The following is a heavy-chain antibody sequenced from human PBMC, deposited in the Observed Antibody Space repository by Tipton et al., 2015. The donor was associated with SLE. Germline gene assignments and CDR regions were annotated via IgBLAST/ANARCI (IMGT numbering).Heavy chain of an antibody. Sequence: LRLSCTVSGGYVSSYYWSWIRQPPGKGLEWIGYIYYSGSTNYNPPLKSRVTISVDTSKNQFSLKLSSVTAADTAVYYCARGPVLLWFGELHAFDIWGQGTMVTVSS. CDR3: ARGPVLLWFGELHAFDI. J-gene: IGHJ3*02. CDR2: IYYSGST. CDR1: GGYVSSYY. V-gene: IGHV4-59*08. D-gene: IGHD3-10*01.